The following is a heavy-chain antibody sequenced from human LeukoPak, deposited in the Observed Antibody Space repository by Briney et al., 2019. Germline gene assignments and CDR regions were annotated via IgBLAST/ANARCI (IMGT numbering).Heavy chain of an antibody. D-gene: IGHD3-22*01. Sequence: SETLPLTCTVSGGSISSYHWSWIRQPPGKGLEWIGYIYYSGSTNYNPSLKRRVTISLDPPKKQFSLKVSSVTAADTAVYYCARHSSGYLSYFDYWGQGTLVPVSS. CDR2: IYYSGST. V-gene: IGHV4-59*08. J-gene: IGHJ4*02. CDR3: ARHSSGYLSYFDY. CDR1: GGSISSYH.